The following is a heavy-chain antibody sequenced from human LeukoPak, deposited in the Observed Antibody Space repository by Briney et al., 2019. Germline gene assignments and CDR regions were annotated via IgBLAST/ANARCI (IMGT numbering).Heavy chain of an antibody. V-gene: IGHV4-34*01. CDR2: INRMGGT. D-gene: IGHD3-22*01. J-gene: IGHJ6*03. CDR1: GCSFIGYY. Sequence: PSETLSLPCAVYGCSFIGYYWTWIRHSPGKGLDGIGEINRMGGTYNNPALKSRLTISRDTSKKQISLRMSSVTAADTAVYYCARGRQEISMILVVMTGVSYYLDVWGKGTTVTIS. CDR3: ARGRQEISMILVVMTGVSYYLDV.